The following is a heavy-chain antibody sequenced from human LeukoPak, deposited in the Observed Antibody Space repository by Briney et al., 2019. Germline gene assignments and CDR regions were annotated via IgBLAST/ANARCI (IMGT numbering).Heavy chain of an antibody. Sequence: KTSETLSLTCTVSGGSISSSSYYWGWIRQPPGKGLEWIGSIYYSGSTYYNPSLKSRVTISVDTSKNQFSLKLSSVTAADTAVYYCARDAALYTVTLPVLGGYYFDYWGQGTLVTVSS. D-gene: IGHD4-17*01. CDR2: IYYSGST. V-gene: IGHV4-39*07. J-gene: IGHJ4*02. CDR1: GGSISSSSYY. CDR3: ARDAALYTVTLPVLGGYYFDY.